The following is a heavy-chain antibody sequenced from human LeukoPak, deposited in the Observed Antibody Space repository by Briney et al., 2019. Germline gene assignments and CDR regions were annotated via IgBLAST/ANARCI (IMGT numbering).Heavy chain of an antibody. Sequence: SETLSLTCTVSGGSISSSSYYWGWIRQPPGKGLEWIGSIYYSGSTYYNPSLKSRVTISVDTSKNQFSLKLSSVTAADTAVYYCAGKSLSRTGGRITIFGVDYYYYGMDVWGQGTTVTVSS. J-gene: IGHJ6*02. D-gene: IGHD3-3*01. CDR2: IYYSGST. CDR3: AGKSLSRTGGRITIFGVDYYYYGMDV. CDR1: GGSISSSSYY. V-gene: IGHV4-39*01.